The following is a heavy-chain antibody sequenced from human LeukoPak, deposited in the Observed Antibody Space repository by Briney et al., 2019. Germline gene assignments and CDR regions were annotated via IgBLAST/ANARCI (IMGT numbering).Heavy chain of an antibody. D-gene: IGHD3-10*01. CDR2: IYHSGST. CDR1: GGSISSSNW. V-gene: IGHV4-4*02. Sequence: SETLSLTCAVSGGSISSSNWWSWVRQPPGKGLEWIGEIYHSGSTNYNPSLKSRVTISVDKSKNQFSLKLSSVTAADTAVYYCARDSPMVRGVHDYWGQGTLVTVSS. J-gene: IGHJ4*02. CDR3: ARDSPMVRGVHDY.